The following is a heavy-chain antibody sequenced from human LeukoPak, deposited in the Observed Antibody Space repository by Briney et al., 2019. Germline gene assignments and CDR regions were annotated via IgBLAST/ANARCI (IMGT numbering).Heavy chain of an antibody. CDR1: GYTFIDCF. CDR3: ARDLSSTPNWEFDY. Sequence: GASVKVSCKTSGYTFIDCFIHWVRQAPGQGLEWMGRINPNSGGTEYEQKFQGRVTMTRDTSISTAYMELIRLISVDTAVYYCARDLSSTPNWEFDYWGREPWSPSPQ. V-gene: IGHV1-2*06. J-gene: IGHJ4*02. CDR2: INPNSGGT. D-gene: IGHD7-27*01.